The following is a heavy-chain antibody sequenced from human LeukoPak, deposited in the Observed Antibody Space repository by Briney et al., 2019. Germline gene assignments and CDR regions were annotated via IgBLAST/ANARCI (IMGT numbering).Heavy chain of an antibody. CDR2: IRSNGDTA. J-gene: IGHJ4*02. D-gene: IGHD1-1*01. Sequence: GGSLRLSCAASGYTFSRIAMTWVRQAPGKGLEWVSTIRSNGDTAYNADSVRGRFAISRDNSKNALFLRMNSLRVEDTAIYYCAKGQELDDGVFDSWGQGTLVTVSS. V-gene: IGHV3-23*01. CDR3: AKGQELDDGVFDS. CDR1: GYTFSRIA.